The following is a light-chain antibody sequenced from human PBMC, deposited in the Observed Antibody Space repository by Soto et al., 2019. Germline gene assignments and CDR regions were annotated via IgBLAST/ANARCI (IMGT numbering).Light chain of an antibody. J-gene: IGLJ2*01. V-gene: IGLV2-14*01. CDR2: EVS. CDR3: SSYTGSSTLV. CDR1: SSDVGGYNY. Sequence: QSVLTQPASVSGSPGQSITISCTGTSSDVGGYNYVSWYQQHPGKAPKLMIYEVSNRPSGVSNRFSGSKSGNTASLTISGLQAVDEADYYCSSYTGSSTLVFGGGTKVTVL.